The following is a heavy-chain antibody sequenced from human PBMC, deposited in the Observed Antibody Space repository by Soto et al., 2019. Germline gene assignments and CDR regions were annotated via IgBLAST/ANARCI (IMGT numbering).Heavy chain of an antibody. CDR3: AKAYDSSGYFFDY. Sequence: EVQLLESGGGLVQPGGSLRLSCAASGFTFSSYAMSWVRQAPGKGLEWVSAISGSGGSTYYADSVKGRFTISRDISKNTLYLQMNSLRAEDTAVYYCAKAYDSSGYFFDYWGQGTLVTVSS. J-gene: IGHJ4*02. V-gene: IGHV3-23*01. CDR2: ISGSGGST. CDR1: GFTFSSYA. D-gene: IGHD3-22*01.